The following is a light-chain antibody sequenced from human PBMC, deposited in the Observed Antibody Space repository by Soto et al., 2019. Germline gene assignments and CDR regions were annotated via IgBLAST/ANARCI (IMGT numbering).Light chain of an antibody. CDR2: GAS. V-gene: IGKV3-15*01. CDR3: QQYNDWPWT. Sequence: EIVMTQSPATLSVSPGERATPSCRASQSVSSNLAWYQKKPGQAPRLLIYGASSRATGIPARFSGSASGTEFTLTISGLQSEDFAVYYCQQYNDWPWTFGQGTKVDIK. J-gene: IGKJ1*01. CDR1: QSVSSN.